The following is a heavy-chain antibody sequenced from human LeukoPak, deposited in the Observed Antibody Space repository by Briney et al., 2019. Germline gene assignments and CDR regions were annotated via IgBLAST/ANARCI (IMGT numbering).Heavy chain of an antibody. D-gene: IGHD3-10*01. J-gene: IGHJ4*02. CDR1: GGTFSSYA. V-gene: IGHV1-69*13. CDR3: ARNGVLSHSSGSSFDY. Sequence: SVKVSCKASGGTFSSYAISWVRQAPGQGLEWMGGIIPIFGTANYAQKFQGRVTITADESTSTAYMELSSLRSEDTAVYYCARNGVLSHSSGSSFDYWGQGTLVTVSS. CDR2: IIPIFGTA.